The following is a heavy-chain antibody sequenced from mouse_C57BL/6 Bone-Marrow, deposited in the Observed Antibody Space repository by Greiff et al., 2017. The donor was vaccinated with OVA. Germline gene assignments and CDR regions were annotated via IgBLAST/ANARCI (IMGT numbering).Heavy chain of an antibody. D-gene: IGHD1-1*01. CDR1: GYSITSGYY. Sequence: DVQLQESGPGLVKPSQSLSLTCSVTGYSITSGYYWNWIRQFPGNKLEWMGYISYDGSNNYNPSLKNRISITRDTSKNQFFLKLNSVTTEDTATYYCARDPYYGSSYGAMDYWGQGTSVTVSS. CDR2: ISYDGSN. CDR3: ARDPYYGSSYGAMDY. V-gene: IGHV3-6*01. J-gene: IGHJ4*01.